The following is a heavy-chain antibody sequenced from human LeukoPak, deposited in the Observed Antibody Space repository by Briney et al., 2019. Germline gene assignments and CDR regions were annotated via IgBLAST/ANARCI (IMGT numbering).Heavy chain of an antibody. CDR2: VSHTGAT. Sequence: PSETLSLTCSVSGASISGYFWNWVRQTPEKRLEWIGYVSHTGATTSNPTLKSRVSITIDTSKSQISLTMTSVTAADSALYYCARDRRGSFYTFDLWGPGTIVSVS. V-gene: IGHV4-59*01. D-gene: IGHD1-26*01. CDR1: GASISGYF. J-gene: IGHJ3*01. CDR3: ARDRRGSFYTFDL.